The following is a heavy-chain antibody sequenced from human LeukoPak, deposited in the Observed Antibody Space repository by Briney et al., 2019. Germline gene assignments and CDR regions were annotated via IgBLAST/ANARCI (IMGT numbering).Heavy chain of an antibody. D-gene: IGHD3-10*01. Sequence: PGGSLRLSCAASGFTFSSYAMSWVRQAPGKGLEWVSAISGSGGSTYYADSVKGRFTISRDNSKNTLYLQMNSLRAEDTAVYYCARRGMVRGVIPYYFDYWGQGTLVTVSS. V-gene: IGHV3-23*01. CDR3: ARRGMVRGVIPYYFDY. CDR2: ISGSGGST. CDR1: GFTFSSYA. J-gene: IGHJ4*02.